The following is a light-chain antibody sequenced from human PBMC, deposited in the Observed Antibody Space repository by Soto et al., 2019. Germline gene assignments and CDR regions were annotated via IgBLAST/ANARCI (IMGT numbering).Light chain of an antibody. CDR3: QQYNNYPPWT. CDR2: DAS. CDR1: QSISNL. Sequence: DIQMTQSPSTLSASVGDRVTITCRASQSISNLLAWYQQKPGKAPNLLIYDASNLESGVPSRFSGSGSGTEFTLTISSLQPDDFATYYCQQYNNYPPWTFCQGTKVEIK. J-gene: IGKJ1*01. V-gene: IGKV1-5*01.